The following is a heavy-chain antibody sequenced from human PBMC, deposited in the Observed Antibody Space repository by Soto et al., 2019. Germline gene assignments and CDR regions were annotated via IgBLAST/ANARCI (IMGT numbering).Heavy chain of an antibody. V-gene: IGHV3-21*01. CDR1: GFTFSSYS. CDR3: ARVPSGYSGYDSHYFDY. J-gene: IGHJ4*02. Sequence: KTGGSLRLSCAASGFTFSSYSMNWVRQAPGKGLEWVSSISSSSSYIYYADSVKGRFTISRDNAKNSLYLQMNSLRAEDTAVYYCARVPSGYSGYDSHYFDYWGQGTLVTVSS. D-gene: IGHD5-12*01. CDR2: ISSSSSYI.